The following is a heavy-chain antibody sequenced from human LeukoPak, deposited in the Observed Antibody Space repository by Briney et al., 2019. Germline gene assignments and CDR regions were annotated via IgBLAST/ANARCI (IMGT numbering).Heavy chain of an antibody. V-gene: IGHV1-2*02. J-gene: IGHJ4*02. Sequence: ASVTVSFTGSGYTVTVYYMHWVRQAPGQGGGRMGWMNANSGGTNYAQKFQGRVSITREKAISTAYMELSRLRSDDTAVYYCATGLGYPLDYWGQGTLVPVSS. CDR3: ATGLGYPLDY. CDR2: MNANSGGT. CDR1: GYTVTVYY. D-gene: IGHD5-18*01.